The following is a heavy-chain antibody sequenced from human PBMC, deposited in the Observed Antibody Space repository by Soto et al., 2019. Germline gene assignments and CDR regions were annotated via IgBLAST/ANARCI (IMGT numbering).Heavy chain of an antibody. CDR3: ARGNALFDY. D-gene: IGHD1-1*01. CDR1: GFTFSDYY. V-gene: IGHV3-11*01. Sequence: SLRLSCAASGFTFSDYYMSWIRQAPGKGLEWVSYIDNGGTVYYADSVKGRFTISRDNAKDSLYLQMNSLRAEDTAVYYCARGNALFDYWGPGTLVTVSS. J-gene: IGHJ4*02. CDR2: IDNGGTV.